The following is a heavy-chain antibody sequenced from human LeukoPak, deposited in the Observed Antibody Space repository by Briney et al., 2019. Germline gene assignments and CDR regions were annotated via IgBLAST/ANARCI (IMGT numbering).Heavy chain of an antibody. CDR1: GFTFSSYS. CDR2: ISSSSSYI. Sequence: PGGSLRLSCAASGFTFSSYSMNWVRQAPGKGLEWVSSISSSSSYIYYADSMKGRFTISRDNAKNSLYLQMNSLRAEDTAVYYCARDPTYFDWLPVYWGQGTLVTVSS. J-gene: IGHJ4*02. CDR3: ARDPTYFDWLPVY. V-gene: IGHV3-21*01. D-gene: IGHD3-9*01.